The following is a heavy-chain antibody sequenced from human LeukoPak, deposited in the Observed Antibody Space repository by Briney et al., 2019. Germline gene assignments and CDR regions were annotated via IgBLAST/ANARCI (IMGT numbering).Heavy chain of an antibody. CDR3: VKTAVTKGFEY. Sequence: GGSLRLSCAASGFTFSSYSMNWVRQAPGKGLEWVSTISGSGSSTYYADSVKGRFTISRDNSKNTVYLQMNSLRAEDTAVFYCVKTAVTKGFEYWGQGSLVTVSS. V-gene: IGHV3-23*01. CDR2: ISGSGSST. J-gene: IGHJ4*02. D-gene: IGHD4-17*01. CDR1: GFTFSSYS.